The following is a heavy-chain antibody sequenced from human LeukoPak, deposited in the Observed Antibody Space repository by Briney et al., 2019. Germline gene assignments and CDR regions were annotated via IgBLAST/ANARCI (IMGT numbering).Heavy chain of an antibody. V-gene: IGHV4-39*07. J-gene: IGHJ4*02. Sequence: SETLSLTCTVSGGSISSSSYYWGWIRQPPGKGLEWIGSIYYSGSTYYNPSLKSRVTISVDTSKNQFSLKLSSVTAADTAVYYCARDPSIVGATPYFDYWGQETLVTVSS. CDR1: GGSISSSSYY. D-gene: IGHD1-26*01. CDR2: IYYSGST. CDR3: ARDPSIVGATPYFDY.